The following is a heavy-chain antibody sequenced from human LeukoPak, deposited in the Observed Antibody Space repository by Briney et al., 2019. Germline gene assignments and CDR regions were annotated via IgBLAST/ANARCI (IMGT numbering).Heavy chain of an antibody. J-gene: IGHJ6*03. CDR3: ARVIAARPSPYYYYMDV. V-gene: IGHV1-69*13. CDR1: GGTFSSYA. CDR2: IIPIFGTA. Sequence: ASVKASCKASGGTFSSYAISWVRQAPGQGLEWMGGIIPIFGTANYAQKFQGRVTITADESTSTAYMELSSLRSEDTAVYYCARVIAARPSPYYYYMDVWGKGTTVTVSS. D-gene: IGHD6-6*01.